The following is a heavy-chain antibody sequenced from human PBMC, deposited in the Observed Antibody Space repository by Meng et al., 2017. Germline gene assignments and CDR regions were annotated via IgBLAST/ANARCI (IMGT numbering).Heavy chain of an antibody. J-gene: IGHJ4*02. CDR2: ISAYNGNT. CDR1: GYTFTSYG. V-gene: IGHV1-18*01. Sequence: ASVKVSCKASGYTFTSYGISWVRQAPGQGLEWMGWISAYNGNTNYAQKLQGRVTMTTDTSTSTAYMELRGLRSDDTAVYYCARDGLRYFDWSNSPFDYWGQGTLVTVSS. D-gene: IGHD3-9*01. CDR3: ARDGLRYFDWSNSPFDY.